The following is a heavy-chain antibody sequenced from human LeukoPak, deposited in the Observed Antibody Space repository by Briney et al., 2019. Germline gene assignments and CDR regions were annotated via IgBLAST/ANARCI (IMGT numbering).Heavy chain of an antibody. J-gene: IGHJ4*02. CDR3: ASSPDTIFGVDYYFDY. Sequence: PSETLSLTCTVSGGSIRSSSYYWGWIRQPPGKGLEWIGSIYYSGSTYYNPSLKSRVTISVDTSKNQFSLKLSSVTAADTAVYYCASSPDTIFGVDYYFDYWGQGTLVTVSS. CDR1: GGSIRSSSYY. CDR2: IYYSGST. V-gene: IGHV4-39*01. D-gene: IGHD3-3*01.